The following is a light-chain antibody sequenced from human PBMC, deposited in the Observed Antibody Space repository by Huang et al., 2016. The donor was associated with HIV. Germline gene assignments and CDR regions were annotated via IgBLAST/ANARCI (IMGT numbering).Light chain of an antibody. Sequence: AIRITQSPSSLSASTGDRVTITCRASQGISSYLAWYQQKPGKAPKLLIYAASTLQSGVPSRFSGSGSGTDFTLTISCLQSEDFATYYCQQYYSYLFHFGQGTKLEIK. CDR3: QQYYSYLFH. CDR1: QGISSY. J-gene: IGKJ2*01. V-gene: IGKV1-8*01. CDR2: AAS.